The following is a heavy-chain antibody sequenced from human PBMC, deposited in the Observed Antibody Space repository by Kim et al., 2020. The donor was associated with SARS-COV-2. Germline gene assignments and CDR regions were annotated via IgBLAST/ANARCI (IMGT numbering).Heavy chain of an antibody. V-gene: IGHV3-53*01. CDR1: GFTVSSNY. D-gene: IGHD2-8*02. CDR2: IYSGGST. CDR3: ARDSIHGERGYCTGGVCSNYYYYGMDV. Sequence: GGSLRLSCAASGFTVSSNYMSWVRQAPGKGLEWVSVIYSGGSTYYADSVKGRFTISRDNSKNTLYLQMNSLRAEDTAVYYCARDSIHGERGYCTGGVCSNYYYYGMDVWGQGTTVTVSS. J-gene: IGHJ6*02.